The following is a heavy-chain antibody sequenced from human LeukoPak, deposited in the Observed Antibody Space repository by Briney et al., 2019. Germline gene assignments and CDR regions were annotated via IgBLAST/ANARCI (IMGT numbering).Heavy chain of an antibody. V-gene: IGHV3-21*01. Sequence: GGSLRLSCAASGFTFDDYGMTWVRQAPGKGLEWVSSISSSSSYISYADSVKGRFTISRDNAKNSLYLQMNSLRAEDTAVYYCARVPRGGTGYYFDYWGQGTLVTVSS. CDR1: GFTFDDYG. CDR2: ISSSSSYI. J-gene: IGHJ4*02. CDR3: ARVPRGGTGYYFDY. D-gene: IGHD2-15*01.